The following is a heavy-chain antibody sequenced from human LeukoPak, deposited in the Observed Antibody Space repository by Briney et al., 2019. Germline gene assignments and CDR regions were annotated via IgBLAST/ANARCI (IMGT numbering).Heavy chain of an antibody. CDR2: VSAYNGNT. CDR1: GYTFTSYG. V-gene: IGHV1-18*01. J-gene: IGHJ3*02. D-gene: IGHD1-26*01. CDR3: ASLVRGSYFDAFDI. Sequence: ASVTVSCKASGYTFTSYGISWVRQAPGQGLEWLGWVSAYNGNTNYAQKLQGRVTMTTDTSTSTAYMELRSLRSDDTAVYYCASLVRGSYFDAFDIWGQGTMVTVSS.